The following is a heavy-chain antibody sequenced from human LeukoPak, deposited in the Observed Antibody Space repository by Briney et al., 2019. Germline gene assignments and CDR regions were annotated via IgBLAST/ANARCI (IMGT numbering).Heavy chain of an antibody. Sequence: PGRSLRLSCAASGFTFSDYNMRWIRQAPGKGLEWVSSISRSGSTKYYADSVKGRFTISRDNAKNTLYLQMNSLRAEDTAVYYCAKDGTTVTTGGAFDIWGQGTMVTVSS. CDR1: GFTFSDYN. J-gene: IGHJ3*02. CDR3: AKDGTTVTTGGAFDI. V-gene: IGHV3-11*01. D-gene: IGHD4-17*01. CDR2: ISRSGSTK.